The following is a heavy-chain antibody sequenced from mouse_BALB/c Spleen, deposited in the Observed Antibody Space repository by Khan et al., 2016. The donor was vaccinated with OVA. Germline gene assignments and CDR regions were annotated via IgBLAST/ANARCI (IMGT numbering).Heavy chain of an antibody. D-gene: IGHD2-3*01. Sequence: VQLKQSGAELVRPGALVKLSCKASGFNIKDYYIHWVKQRPEQGLEWIGWIDPENGNTIYDPKFQGKASIAVDTSSNTAYLQLSSLTSEDTAVYYCARDGYSPWFAYWGQGTLVTVSA. CDR2: IDPENGNT. V-gene: IGHV14-1*02. J-gene: IGHJ3*01. CDR1: GFNIKDYY. CDR3: ARDGYSPWFAY.